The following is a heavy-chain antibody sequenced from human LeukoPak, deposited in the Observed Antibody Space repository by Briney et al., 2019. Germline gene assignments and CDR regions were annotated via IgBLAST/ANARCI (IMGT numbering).Heavy chain of an antibody. Sequence: GGSLRLSCAASGFSFSDYGMDWVRQAPGKGLEWVSFIRYDGTGQYYADSVKGRLTISRDNSKNKLYLQLNSVRPDDTAVYYCARGNSNGFDIWGQGTMVTVSS. CDR2: IRYDGTGQ. D-gene: IGHD1-7*01. CDR1: GFSFSDYG. V-gene: IGHV3-30*02. CDR3: ARGNSNGFDI. J-gene: IGHJ3*02.